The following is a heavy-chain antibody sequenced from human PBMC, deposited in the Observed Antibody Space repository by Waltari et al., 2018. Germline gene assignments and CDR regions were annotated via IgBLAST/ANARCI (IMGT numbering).Heavy chain of an antibody. CDR3: ARKRDSLGGRGGYFQH. V-gene: IGHV1-69*01. Sequence: QVQLVQSGAEVKKPGSSVKVSCKASGGTFSSYAISWVRQAPGQGLEWMGGIIPIFGTANYAQKFQGRVTITADESTSTAYMELSSLRSEDTAVYYCARKRDSLGGRGGYFQHWGQGTLVTVSS. CDR2: IIPIFGTA. D-gene: IGHD3-10*01. CDR1: GGTFSSYA. J-gene: IGHJ1*01.